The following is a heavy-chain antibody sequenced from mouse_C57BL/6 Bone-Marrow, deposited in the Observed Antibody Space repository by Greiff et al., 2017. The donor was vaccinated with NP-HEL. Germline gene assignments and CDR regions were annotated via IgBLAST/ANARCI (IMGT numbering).Heavy chain of an antibody. CDR1: GFNIKDDY. J-gene: IGHJ3*01. CDR2: IDPENGDT. V-gene: IGHV14-4*01. Sequence: VQLQQSGAELVRPGASVKLSCTASGFNIKDDYMHWVKQRSEQGLEWIGWIDPENGDTEYASKFQGKATITADTSSNTAYLQLSSLTSEDTAVYYCTTSPTWFAYWGQGTLVTVSA. CDR3: TTSPTWFAY.